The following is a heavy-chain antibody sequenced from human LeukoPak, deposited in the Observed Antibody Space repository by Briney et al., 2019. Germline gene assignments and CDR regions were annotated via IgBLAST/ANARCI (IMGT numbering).Heavy chain of an antibody. Sequence: SVKVCCKASGGTFSSYAISWVRQAPGQGLGWMRGIIPIFGTANYAQKFQGRVTITADESTSTAYMELSSVRSEDTAVYYCASSSIAARGWFDPWGQGTLVTVSS. V-gene: IGHV1-69*13. CDR3: ASSSIAARGWFDP. D-gene: IGHD6-6*01. CDR1: GGTFSSYA. J-gene: IGHJ5*02. CDR2: IIPIFGTA.